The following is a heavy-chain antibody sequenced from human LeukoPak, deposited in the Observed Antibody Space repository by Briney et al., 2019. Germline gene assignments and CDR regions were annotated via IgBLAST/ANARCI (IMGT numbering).Heavy chain of an antibody. Sequence: ASVKVSCKASGYTFTSYYMHWVRQAPGQGLEWMGIINPSGGSTSYAQKFQGRVTMTRDTSTSTVYMELSSLRSGDTAVYYCARYSSSSPDKNWFDPWGQGTLVTVSS. V-gene: IGHV1-46*01. D-gene: IGHD6-6*01. CDR2: INPSGGST. CDR1: GYTFTSYY. J-gene: IGHJ5*02. CDR3: ARYSSSSPDKNWFDP.